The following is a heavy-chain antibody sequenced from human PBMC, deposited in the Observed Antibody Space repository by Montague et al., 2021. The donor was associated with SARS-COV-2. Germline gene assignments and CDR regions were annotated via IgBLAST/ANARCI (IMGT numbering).Heavy chain of an antibody. CDR3: ARGAFSNGLDK. CDR1: GFTFRNYW. Sequence: SLRLSCAASGFTFRNYWMEWVRQGPGKGLVWVSNVNPDGTRTNXXXSAKGRVTISRDNAKNTLYLQLDSLTADDTAVYYCARGAFSNGLDKWGQGTLVTVSS. CDR2: VNPDGTRT. J-gene: IGHJ4*02. V-gene: IGHV3-74*01. D-gene: IGHD6-19*01.